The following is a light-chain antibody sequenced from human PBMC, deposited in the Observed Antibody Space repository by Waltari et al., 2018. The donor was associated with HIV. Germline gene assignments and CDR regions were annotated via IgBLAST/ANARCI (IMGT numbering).Light chain of an antibody. Sequence: VVLTQSPGTLSLSPGERATLSCRASQSIGTDYLAWYHQKPGQAPRLLISHAYSRATGIPDRFSGSGSGTDFTLTFSGLEPDDFAVYYCQYYGTSFTFGGGTKVEIK. CDR2: HAY. CDR3: QYYGTSFT. V-gene: IGKV3-20*01. CDR1: QSIGTDY. J-gene: IGKJ4*01.